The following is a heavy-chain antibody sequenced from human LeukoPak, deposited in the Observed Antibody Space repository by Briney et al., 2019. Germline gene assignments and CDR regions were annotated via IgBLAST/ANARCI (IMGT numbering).Heavy chain of an antibody. V-gene: IGHV7-4-1*02. CDR3: ARDDAYLIAVAALDY. CDR1: GYTFRIYA. Sequence: ASVKVSCKASGYTFRIYAINWVRQAPGQGLEWMGWIDTNTGNPTYAQGFTGRFVFSLDTSVTTVYLQISSLKAEDTAVYYCARDDAYLIAVAALDYWGQGTLVTVSS. J-gene: IGHJ4*02. CDR2: IDTNTGNP. D-gene: IGHD6-19*01.